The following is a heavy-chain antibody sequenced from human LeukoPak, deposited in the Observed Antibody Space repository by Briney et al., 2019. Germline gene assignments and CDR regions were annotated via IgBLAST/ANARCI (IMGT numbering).Heavy chain of an antibody. Sequence: ASVKVSCKASGYTFTSYYMHWVRQAPGQGLEWMGIINPSGGSTSYAQKFQGRVTMTRNTSISTAYMELSSLRSEDTAVYYCARHYSSSWNYYYYYMDVWGKGTTVTVSS. D-gene: IGHD6-13*01. J-gene: IGHJ6*03. CDR1: GYTFTSYY. CDR3: ARHYSSSWNYYYYYMDV. CDR2: INPSGGST. V-gene: IGHV1-46*01.